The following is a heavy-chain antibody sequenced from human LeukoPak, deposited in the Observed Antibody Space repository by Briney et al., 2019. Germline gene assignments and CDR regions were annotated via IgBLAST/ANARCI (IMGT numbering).Heavy chain of an antibody. CDR3: ARLAAAYHLDY. CDR2: ISSSSSYI. Sequence: GGSLILSCAASGFTFSSYSMNWVRQAPGKGLEWVSSISSSSSYIYYADSVKGRFTISRDNAKNSLYLQMNSLRAEDTAVYYCARLAAAYHLDYWGQGTLVTVSS. J-gene: IGHJ4*02. V-gene: IGHV3-21*01. D-gene: IGHD6-13*01. CDR1: GFTFSSYS.